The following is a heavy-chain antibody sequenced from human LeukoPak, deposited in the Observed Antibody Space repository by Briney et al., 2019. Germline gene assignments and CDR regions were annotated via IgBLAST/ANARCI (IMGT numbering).Heavy chain of an antibody. CDR1: GFTFGNYA. V-gene: IGHV3-23*01. J-gene: IGHJ5*02. D-gene: IGHD2-2*02. CDR3: AKASVAIPQYCNS. Sequence: GGSLRLSCEASGFTFGNYAMNWVRQAPGKGLEWVSTISGTGSSTYYADSAKGRFTISRDDSKDTLFLQLNSLTAADTAMYFCAKASVAIPQYCNSWGQGTLVTVSS. CDR2: ISGTGSST.